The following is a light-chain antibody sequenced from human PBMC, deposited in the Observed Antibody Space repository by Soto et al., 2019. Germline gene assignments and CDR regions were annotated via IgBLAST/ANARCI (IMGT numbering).Light chain of an antibody. CDR3: SSYTGSSTLLV. CDR2: DVN. V-gene: IGLV2-14*03. Sequence: QSVLTQPASVSGSPGQSITISCTGTSSDVGGYNYVSWYQHHPGKAPKLKIYDVNNRPSGVSNRFSGSKSGNTASLTISGLPAEDEADYYCSSYTGSSTLLVFGGGTKLTVL. J-gene: IGLJ2*01. CDR1: SSDVGGYNY.